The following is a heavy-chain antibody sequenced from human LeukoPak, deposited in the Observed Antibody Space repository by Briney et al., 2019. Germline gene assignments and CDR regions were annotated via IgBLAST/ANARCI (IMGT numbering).Heavy chain of an antibody. Sequence: VASVKVSCKASGYTFTNYGITWVRQPPGQGLEWMGWISAYNANTNYAQKFQGRVTMTTDTSTSTVYMELRSLRSDDTAIYYCARTDYDILTGARMDVWGKGTTVTVSS. J-gene: IGHJ6*04. CDR1: GYTFTNYG. V-gene: IGHV1-18*04. CDR3: ARTDYDILTGARMDV. CDR2: ISAYNANT. D-gene: IGHD3-9*01.